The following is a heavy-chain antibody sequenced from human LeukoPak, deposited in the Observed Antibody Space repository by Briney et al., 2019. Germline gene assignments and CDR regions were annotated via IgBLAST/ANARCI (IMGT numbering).Heavy chain of an antibody. CDR3: ARAGSSGWYDDAGFDY. V-gene: IGHV1-2*02. Sequence: ALVKVSCKASGYTFTGYYMHWVRQAPGQGLEWLGWINANSGGTKYAQTFQGRVTMTRDTSISTAYMELSSLRSDDTAMYHCARAGSSGWYDDAGFDYWGQGTLVTVSS. CDR1: GYTFTGYY. D-gene: IGHD6-19*01. CDR2: INANSGGT. J-gene: IGHJ4*02.